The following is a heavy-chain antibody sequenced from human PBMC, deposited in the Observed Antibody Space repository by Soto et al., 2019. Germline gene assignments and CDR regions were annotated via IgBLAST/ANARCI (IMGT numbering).Heavy chain of an antibody. D-gene: IGHD3-3*01. Sequence: GASVKVSCKASGYTFTSYYMHWVRQAPGQGLEWMGIINPSGGSTSYAQKFQGRVTMTRDTSTSTVYMELSSLRSEDTAVYYCAREGDHIRPYYYFWSGYQNWFDPWGQGTLVTVSS. CDR2: INPSGGST. CDR3: AREGDHIRPYYYFWSGYQNWFDP. J-gene: IGHJ5*02. V-gene: IGHV1-46*01. CDR1: GYTFTSYY.